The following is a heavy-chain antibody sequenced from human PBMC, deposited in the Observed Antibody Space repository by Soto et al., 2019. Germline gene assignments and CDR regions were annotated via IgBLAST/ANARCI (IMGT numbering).Heavy chain of an antibody. D-gene: IGHD7-27*01. J-gene: IGHJ4*02. CDR1: GYTFSSYA. CDR3: ARDTGDGPLDF. CDR2: INAGYGNT. V-gene: IGHV1-3*01. Sequence: ASVKVSCKASGYTFSSYAMHWVRQAPGQRLEWMGWINAGYGNTKSSQKFQDRVTISRDTSASTAYMELTSLRSEDTVVYYCARDTGDGPLDFWGQGTLVTVSS.